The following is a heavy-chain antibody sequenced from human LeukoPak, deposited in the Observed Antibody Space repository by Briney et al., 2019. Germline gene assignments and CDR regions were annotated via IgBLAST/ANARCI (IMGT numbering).Heavy chain of an antibody. Sequence: ASVKVSCKASGYTFTSYGISWVRQAPGQGLEWMGWISAYNGNTNYAQKLQGRVTMTTDTSTSTAYMELRSLRSDDTAVYYCARRAYDSSGYYYFHFDYWGQGTLVTVSS. J-gene: IGHJ4*02. CDR1: GYTFTSYG. CDR2: ISAYNGNT. V-gene: IGHV1-18*01. D-gene: IGHD3-22*01. CDR3: ARRAYDSSGYYYFHFDY.